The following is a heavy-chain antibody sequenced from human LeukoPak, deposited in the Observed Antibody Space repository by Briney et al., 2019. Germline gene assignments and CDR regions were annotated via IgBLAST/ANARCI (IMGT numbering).Heavy chain of an antibody. J-gene: IGHJ3*02. CDR2: ISAYNGNT. D-gene: IGHD5-18*01. Sequence: ASVKVSCKASGYTFTSYGISWVRQAPGQGLEWMGWISAYNGNTNYAQKLQGRVTMTTDTSTSTAYMGLRSLRSEDTADYYCARGMGYSYGHPQGAFDIWGQGTMVTVSS. V-gene: IGHV1-18*01. CDR1: GYTFTSYG. CDR3: ARGMGYSYGHPQGAFDI.